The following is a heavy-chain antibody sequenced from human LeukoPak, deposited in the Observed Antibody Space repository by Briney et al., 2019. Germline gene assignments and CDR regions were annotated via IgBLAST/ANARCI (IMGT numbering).Heavy chain of an antibody. D-gene: IGHD5-12*01. V-gene: IGHV3-49*04. CDR1: GFTFGDYA. CDR3: TRIIAATKDY. J-gene: IGHJ4*02. CDR2: IRSKNYGGTT. Sequence: SGRSLRLSCTGSGFTFGDYAMNWVRQAPGKGLEWVGFIRSKNYGGTTEYAASVKGRFTISRDDSKSIAYLQMNSLKTEDTAVYYCTRIIAATKDYWGQGTLVTVSS.